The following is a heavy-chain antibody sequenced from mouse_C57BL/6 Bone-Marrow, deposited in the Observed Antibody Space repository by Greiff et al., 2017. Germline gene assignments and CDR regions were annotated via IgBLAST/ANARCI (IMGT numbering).Heavy chain of an antibody. J-gene: IGHJ1*03. D-gene: IGHD1-1*01. CDR2: INPYNGGT. Sequence: EVKLMESGPVLVKPGASVKMSCKASGYTFTDYYMNWVKQSHGKSLEWIGVINPYNGGTSYKQKFKGKATLTVDKSSSTAYMELNSLTSEDSAVYYCARVITTVVAPYWYFDVWGTGTTVTVSS. CDR3: ARVITTVVAPYWYFDV. CDR1: GYTFTDYY. V-gene: IGHV1-19*01.